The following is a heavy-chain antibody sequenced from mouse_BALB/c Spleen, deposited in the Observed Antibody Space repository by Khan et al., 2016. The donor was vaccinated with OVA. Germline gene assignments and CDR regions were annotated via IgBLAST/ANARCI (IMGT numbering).Heavy chain of an antibody. CDR2: IWSGGST. J-gene: IGHJ1*01. CDR3: AIFYDYEGYFDV. V-gene: IGHV2-4*02. CDR1: GFSLTYYG. Sequence: VKLLESGPGLVQPSQSLSITCTVSGFSLTYYGVHWVRQPPGKGLEWLGVIWSGGSTDYDAAFISRLSIYTDNSKSQVFFKINSLQADDTAVYDSAIFYDYEGYFDVWGAGTTVTVSS. D-gene: IGHD2-4*01.